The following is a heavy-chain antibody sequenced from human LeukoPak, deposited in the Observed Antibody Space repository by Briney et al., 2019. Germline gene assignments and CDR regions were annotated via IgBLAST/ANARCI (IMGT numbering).Heavy chain of an antibody. CDR2: IYYSGST. CDR1: GASVSSSNYY. CDR3: VRGRIYYDSSGYYFDY. J-gene: IGHJ4*02. V-gene: IGHV4-61*01. D-gene: IGHD3-22*01. Sequence: SETLSLTCTVSGASVSSSNYYWSWIRQPPGKGLEWIGYIYYSGSTNYNPSLKSRVTISVATSKNQFSLKLSSVTAADTAVYYCVRGRIYYDSSGYYFDYWGQGTLVTVSS.